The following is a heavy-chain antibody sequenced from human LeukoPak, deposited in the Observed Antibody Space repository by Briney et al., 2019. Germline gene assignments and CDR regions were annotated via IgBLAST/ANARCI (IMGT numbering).Heavy chain of an antibody. CDR2: IYHSGST. V-gene: IGHV4-38-2*02. D-gene: IGHD2-2*01. J-gene: IGHJ5*02. Sequence: SETLSLTCTVSGYSISSGYYWGWIRQPPGKGLEWIGSIYHSGSTYYSPSLKSRVTISVDTSKNQFSLKLSSVTAADTAVYYCAREHIVVVPAAISWFDPWGQGTLVTVSS. CDR1: GYSISSGYY. CDR3: AREHIVVVPAAISWFDP.